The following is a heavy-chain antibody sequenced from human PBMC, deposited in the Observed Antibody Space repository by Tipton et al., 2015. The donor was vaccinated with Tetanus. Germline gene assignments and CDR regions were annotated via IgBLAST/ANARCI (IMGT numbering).Heavy chain of an antibody. V-gene: IGHV3-23*01. CDR2: LSGSGGST. D-gene: IGHD4-17*01. J-gene: IGHJ6*02. Sequence: SLRLSCAASGFTFSAFAMNWVRQAPGKGLEWVSLLSGSGGSTYYADSVKGRFTISRDNSKNTLHLQMNSLRAEDTAVYYCARGTNPYGDPYYYYGMDVWGQGTTVTVSS. CDR3: ARGTNPYGDPYYYYGMDV. CDR1: GFTFSAFA.